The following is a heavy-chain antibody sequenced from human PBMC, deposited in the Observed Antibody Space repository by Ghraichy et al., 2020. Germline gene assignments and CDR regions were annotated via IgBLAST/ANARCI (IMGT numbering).Heavy chain of an antibody. CDR3: ARATNPNFYSYYAMDV. CDR1: GGSISSSSYY. V-gene: IGHV4-61*05. J-gene: IGHJ6*02. CDR2: VHYRGST. D-gene: IGHD2-8*01. Sequence: SETLSLTCTVSGGSISSSSYYWGWIRQPPGKGLEWIGYVHYRGSTNYNPSLRSRLTVSVDTSKNQISLNLRSVTAADAAVYYCARATNPNFYSYYAMDVWGQGTTVTVSS.